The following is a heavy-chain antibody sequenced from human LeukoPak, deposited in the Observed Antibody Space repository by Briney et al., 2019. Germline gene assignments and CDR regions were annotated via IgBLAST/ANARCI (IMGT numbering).Heavy chain of an antibody. CDR2: ISSSSTYI. CDR3: ATSREVAFDY. D-gene: IGHD5-24*01. Sequence: GGSLRLSCAASGFTFSTYSMNWVRQAPGKGLEWVSSISSSSTYIYYADSLKGRFTISRDNAKNSLYLQMNSLRAEDTAVYYCATSREVAFDYWGRGTLVTVSS. CDR1: GFTFSTYS. V-gene: IGHV3-21*01. J-gene: IGHJ4*02.